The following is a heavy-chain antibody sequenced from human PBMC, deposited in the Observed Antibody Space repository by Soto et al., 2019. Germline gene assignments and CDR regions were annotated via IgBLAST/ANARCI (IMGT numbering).Heavy chain of an antibody. CDR3: ARDGMTTGDT. J-gene: IGHJ4*02. Sequence: PSETLSLTCIVSGVSVRSYTWSWVRQPANKGLEWIGRVFSSVSATYNPSLKSRVSISMDTPENRISLKLDSVTAADAGVYFCARDGMTTGDTWGTGTLVTVSS. CDR2: VFSSVSA. V-gene: IGHV4-4*07. D-gene: IGHD2-21*02. CDR1: GVSVRSYT.